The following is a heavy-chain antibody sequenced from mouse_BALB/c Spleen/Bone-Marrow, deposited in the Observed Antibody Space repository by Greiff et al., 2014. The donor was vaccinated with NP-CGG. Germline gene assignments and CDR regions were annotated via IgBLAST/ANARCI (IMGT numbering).Heavy chain of an antibody. V-gene: IGHV1-80*01. CDR3: ARDDGFAY. D-gene: IGHD2-12*01. J-gene: IGHJ3*01. Sequence: QLQQSGAELVRPGSSVKISCKASGYAFSSYWMNWVKQRPGQGLEWIGQIYPGDGDTNYNGKFKGKATLTADKSSSTAYMQLSSLTSEDSAVYFCARDDGFAYWGQGTLVTVSA. CDR2: IYPGDGDT. CDR1: GYAFSSYW.